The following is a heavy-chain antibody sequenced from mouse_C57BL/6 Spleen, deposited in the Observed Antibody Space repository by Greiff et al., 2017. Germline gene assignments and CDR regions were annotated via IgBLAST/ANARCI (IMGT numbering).Heavy chain of an antibody. V-gene: IGHV1-69*01. D-gene: IGHD1-1*01. CDR3: ARRSSPYYYAMDY. CDR1: GYTFTSYW. J-gene: IGHJ4*01. CDR2: IDPSDSYT. Sequence: QVHVKQPGAELVMPGASVKLSCKASGYTFTSYWMHWVKQRPGQGLEWIGEIDPSDSYTNYNQKFKGKSTLTVDKSSSTAYMQLSSLTSEDSAVYYCARRSSPYYYAMDYWGQGTSVTVSS.